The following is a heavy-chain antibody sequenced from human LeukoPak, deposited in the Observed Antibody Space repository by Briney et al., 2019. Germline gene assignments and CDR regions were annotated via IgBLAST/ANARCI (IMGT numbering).Heavy chain of an antibody. CDR1: GFTFDDYA. Sequence: GRSLRLSCAASGFTFDDYAMHWVRQAPGKGLEWVSGISWNSGSIGYADSVKGRFTISRDNAKNSLYLQMNSLRAEDTALYYCAKDIGHYGDYYYYYMDVWGKGTTVTISS. V-gene: IGHV3-9*01. D-gene: IGHD4-17*01. CDR2: ISWNSGSI. J-gene: IGHJ6*03. CDR3: AKDIGHYGDYYYYYMDV.